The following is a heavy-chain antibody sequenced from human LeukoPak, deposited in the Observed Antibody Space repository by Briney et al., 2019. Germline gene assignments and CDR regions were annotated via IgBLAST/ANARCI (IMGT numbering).Heavy chain of an antibody. CDR1: GFTFSDYY. D-gene: IGHD1-1*01. CDR2: ISSSGSTI. CDR3: ARDQNWDETFDI. Sequence: PGGSLRLPCAASGFTFSDYYMSWIRQAPGKGLEWVSYISSSGSTIYYADSVKGRFTISRDNAKNSLYLQMNSLRAEDTAVYYCARDQNWDETFDIWGQGTMVTVSS. J-gene: IGHJ3*02. V-gene: IGHV3-11*04.